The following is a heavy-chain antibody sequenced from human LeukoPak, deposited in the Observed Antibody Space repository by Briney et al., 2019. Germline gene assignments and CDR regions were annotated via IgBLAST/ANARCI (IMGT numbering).Heavy chain of an antibody. CDR2: INPSGGST. CDR1: GYTFTSYY. CDR3: ARPYDSSGYYKYYFDY. D-gene: IGHD3-22*01. Sequence: ASVKVSCKASGYTFTSYYRQWGRQAPGQGLEWMGIINPSGGSTSYAQKFQGRVTMTRDTSTSTDYMELSSLRSEDTAVYYCARPYDSSGYYKYYFDYWGQGTLVTVSS. J-gene: IGHJ4*02. V-gene: IGHV1-46*01.